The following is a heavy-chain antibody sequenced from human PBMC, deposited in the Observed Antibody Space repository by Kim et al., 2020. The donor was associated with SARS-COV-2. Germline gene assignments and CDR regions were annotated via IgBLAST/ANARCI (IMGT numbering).Heavy chain of an antibody. CDR2: INPHSGDT. Sequence: ASVKVSCKVSGYILSGFYMHWVRQGPGQGLEWIGRINPHSGDTKYAEKFQGRVTMTRDTSISTAYMDLRSLRSDDTAVYYCARESLGSSAYCNGGSCPTFDFWGQGTLVTVSS. CDR1: GYILSGFY. D-gene: IGHD2-15*01. V-gene: IGHV1-2*06. J-gene: IGHJ4*02. CDR3: ARESLGSSAYCNGGSCPTFDF.